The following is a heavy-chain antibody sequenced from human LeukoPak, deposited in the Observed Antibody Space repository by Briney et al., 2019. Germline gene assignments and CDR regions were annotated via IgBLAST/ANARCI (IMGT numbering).Heavy chain of an antibody. V-gene: IGHV3-48*04. CDR2: ISTSGGTM. CDR1: GFTFSTYS. CDR3: AREGSAADDFDY. D-gene: IGHD2-2*01. Sequence: PGGSLRLSCAASGFTFSTYSMNWVRQAPGKGLEWVSYISTSGGTMYYADSVKGRFTISRDNAQNSLYLQMNSLTAEDTAVYYCAREGSAADDFDYWGQGTLVTVSS. J-gene: IGHJ4*02.